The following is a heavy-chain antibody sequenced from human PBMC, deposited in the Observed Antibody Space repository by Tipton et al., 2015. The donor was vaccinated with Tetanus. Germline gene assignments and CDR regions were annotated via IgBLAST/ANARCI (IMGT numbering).Heavy chain of an antibody. J-gene: IGHJ4*02. CDR3: AMTYDSSGYSYDY. CDR1: GYTFTSYG. V-gene: IGHV1-18*01. CDR2: ISAYNGNT. Sequence: QMQLVQSGAEVKKPGASVKVSCKASGYTFTSYGISWVRQAPGQGLEWMGWISAYNGNTNYAQKLQGRVTMTTDTSTSTACMELRSLRSDDTAVYYCAMTYDSSGYSYDYWGQGTLVTVSS. D-gene: IGHD3-22*01.